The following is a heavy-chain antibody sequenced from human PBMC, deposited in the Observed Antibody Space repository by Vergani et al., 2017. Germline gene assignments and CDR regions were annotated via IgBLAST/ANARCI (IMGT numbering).Heavy chain of an antibody. J-gene: IGHJ4*02. V-gene: IGHV3-13*04. CDR2: IGTAGDT. Sequence: EVQLVESGGGLVQPGGSLRLSCAASGFTFSSYDMHWVRQATGKGLEWVSAIGTAGDTYYPGSVKGRFTISRENAKNSLYLQMNSLRAGDTAVYYCASIGFYDSSGYYQLFDYWGQGTLVTVSS. CDR3: ASIGFYDSSGYYQLFDY. CDR1: GFTFSSYD. D-gene: IGHD3-22*01.